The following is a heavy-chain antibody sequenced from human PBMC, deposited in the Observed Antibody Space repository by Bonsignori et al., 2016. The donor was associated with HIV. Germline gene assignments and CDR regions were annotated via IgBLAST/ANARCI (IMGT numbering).Heavy chain of an antibody. Sequence: ASVKVSCKASGYTFTSYGISWVRQAPGQGLEWMGWISAYNGNTNYAQKLQGRVTMTTDTSTSTAYMELRSLRSDDTAVYYCARGGLWFGEFDYYYYMDVWGKGTTVTVSS. CDR2: ISAYNGNT. V-gene: IGHV1-18*01. J-gene: IGHJ6*03. CDR1: GYTFTSYG. D-gene: IGHD3-10*01. CDR3: ARGGLWFGEFDYYYYMDV.